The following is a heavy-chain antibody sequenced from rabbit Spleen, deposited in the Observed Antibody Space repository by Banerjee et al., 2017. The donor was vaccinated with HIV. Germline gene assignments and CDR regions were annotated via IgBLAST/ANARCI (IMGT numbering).Heavy chain of an antibody. CDR1: GFSFSNKAV. Sequence: QQQLVESGGGLVKPGASLTLTCKASGFSFSNKAVMCWVRQAPGKGLEWIACINTGSGSTYYASWAKGRFSISETSSTTVTLQMTRLTAADTATYFCAISYPGSSYGFNLWGQGTLVTVS. D-gene: IGHD8-1*01. CDR3: AISYPGSSYGFNL. V-gene: IGHV1S45*01. CDR2: INTGSGST. J-gene: IGHJ4*01.